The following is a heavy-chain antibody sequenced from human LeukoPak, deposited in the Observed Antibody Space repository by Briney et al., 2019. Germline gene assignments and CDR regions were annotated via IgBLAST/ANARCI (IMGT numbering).Heavy chain of an antibody. CDR2: IYYSGST. CDR1: GGSISSSRYY. CDR3: XXXXQQLGPFDY. Sequence: SETLSLTCTVSGGSISSSRYYWGWLRQPPGKGLEWIGNIYYSGSTYYNPSLKSRVTISVDTSKNQFSLKLSSVTAADTAVYXXXXXXQQLGPFDYWGQGTLVTVSS. V-gene: IGHV4-39*01. J-gene: IGHJ4*02. D-gene: IGHD6-13*01.